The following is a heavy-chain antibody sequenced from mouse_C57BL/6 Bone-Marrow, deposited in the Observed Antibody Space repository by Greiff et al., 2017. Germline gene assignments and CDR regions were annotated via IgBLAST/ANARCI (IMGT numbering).Heavy chain of an antibody. CDR1: GYTFTSYW. V-gene: IGHV1-69*01. CDR2: IDPSDSYT. Sequence: QVQLQQPGAELVMPGASVKLSCKASGYTFTSYWMHWVKQRPGQGLEWIGEIDPSDSYTNYNQKFKGKSTLTVDKSSSTAYMQLSSLTSEDSAVYYCARDGITTVVAHFDYWGQGTTLTVSS. CDR3: ARDGITTVVAHFDY. D-gene: IGHD1-1*01. J-gene: IGHJ2*01.